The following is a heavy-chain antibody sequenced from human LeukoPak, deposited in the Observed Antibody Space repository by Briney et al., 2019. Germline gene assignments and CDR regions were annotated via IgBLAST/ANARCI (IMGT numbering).Heavy chain of an antibody. J-gene: IGHJ5*02. Sequence: SETLSLTCTVSGGSISSGSYYWSWIRQPAGKGLEWIGRIYTSGSTNYNPSLKSRVTISVDTSKNQFSLKLSSVTAADTAVYYCASVVTQGPWFDPWGQGTLVTVSS. D-gene: IGHD4-23*01. CDR3: ASVVTQGPWFDP. CDR2: IYTSGST. CDR1: GGSISSGSYY. V-gene: IGHV4-61*02.